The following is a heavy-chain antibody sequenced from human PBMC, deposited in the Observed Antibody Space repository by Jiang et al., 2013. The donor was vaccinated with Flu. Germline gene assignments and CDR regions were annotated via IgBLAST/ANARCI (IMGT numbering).Heavy chain of an antibody. D-gene: IGHD6-6*01. CDR2: INAGNGDT. J-gene: IGHJ5*02. CDR3: ARGGSSSPYNWFDP. CDR1: GYSLTSYS. V-gene: IGHV1-3*01. Sequence: SGAEVKKPGASVKVSCKASGYSLTSYSMHWVRQAPGQRLEWMGWINAGNGDTRYTQKLQGRVTITRDTSASIGYMELSSLTSEDTAVYYCARGGSSSPYNWFDPWGQGTLVTVSS.